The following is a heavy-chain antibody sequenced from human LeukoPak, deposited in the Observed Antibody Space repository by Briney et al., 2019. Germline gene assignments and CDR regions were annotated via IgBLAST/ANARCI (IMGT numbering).Heavy chain of an antibody. D-gene: IGHD3-22*01. J-gene: IGHJ4*02. CDR1: GFTFSSYG. Sequence: GGSLRLSCAASGFTFSSYGMHWVRQAPGKGLEWVAFIRYDGSNKYYADSVKGRFTISRDNGKNTMYLQMSSLRAEDTAVYYCTRGGYYDRNAGDYWGQGTLVTVFS. CDR3: TRGGYYDRNAGDY. CDR2: IRYDGSNK. V-gene: IGHV3-30*02.